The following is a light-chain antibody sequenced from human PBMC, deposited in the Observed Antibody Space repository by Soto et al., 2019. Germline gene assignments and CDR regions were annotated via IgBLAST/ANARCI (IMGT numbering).Light chain of an antibody. CDR3: SSYTSSSTF. Sequence: QSVLTQPASVSGSPGQSITISCTGTSSDVGGYNYVSWYQQDPGKAPKLMIYEVNNRPSGVSNRFSGSKSGNTASLTISGLQAEDEADYYCSSYTSSSTFFGTGTKVTVL. CDR2: EVN. J-gene: IGLJ1*01. CDR1: SSDVGGYNY. V-gene: IGLV2-14*01.